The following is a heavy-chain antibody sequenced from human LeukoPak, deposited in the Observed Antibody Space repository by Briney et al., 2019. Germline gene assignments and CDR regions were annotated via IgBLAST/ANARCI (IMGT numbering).Heavy chain of an antibody. V-gene: IGHV4-39*07. CDR2: IYYSGTT. J-gene: IGHJ5*02. D-gene: IGHD6-13*01. CDR3: ARDPSSWHNWFDP. Sequence: SETLSLICSVSGGSISNNTYYWVWIRQPPGKGLEWIGSIYYSGTTYYNPSLKSRVTISVDTSKNQFSLKLSSVTAADTALYYCARDPSSWHNWFDPWGQGTLVTVSS. CDR1: GGSISNNTYY.